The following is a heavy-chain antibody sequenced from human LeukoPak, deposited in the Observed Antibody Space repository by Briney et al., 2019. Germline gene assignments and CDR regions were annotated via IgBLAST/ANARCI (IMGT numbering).Heavy chain of an antibody. CDR2: MNPNSGNT. CDR1: GYTFTSYD. CDR3: ARLGDSSGYYGMDV. J-gene: IGHJ6*02. V-gene: IGHV1-8*01. D-gene: IGHD3-22*01. Sequence: GASVKVSCKASGYTFTSYDINWVRQATGQGLEWMGWMNPNSGNTGYAQKFQGRVTMTRNTSISTAYMELSSLRSEDTAVYYCARLGDSSGYYGMDVWGQGTTVTVSS.